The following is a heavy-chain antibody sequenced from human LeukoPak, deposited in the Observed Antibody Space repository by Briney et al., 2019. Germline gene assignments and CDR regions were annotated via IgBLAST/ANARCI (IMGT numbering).Heavy chain of an antibody. Sequence: KPGGSLRLSCAASGFTFSSYEMNWVRQAPGKGLEWVSSISSSSSYIFYADSLKGRFTISRDNAKNSLFLQMNSLRAEDTAVYYCARGFLARPGFFDCWGQGTLVTVSS. D-gene: IGHD3-3*01. J-gene: IGHJ4*02. CDR3: ARGFLARPGFFDC. CDR2: ISSSSSYI. CDR1: GFTFSSYE. V-gene: IGHV3-21*01.